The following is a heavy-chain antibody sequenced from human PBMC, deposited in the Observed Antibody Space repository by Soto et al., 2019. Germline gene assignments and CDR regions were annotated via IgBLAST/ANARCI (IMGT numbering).Heavy chain of an antibody. Sequence: QVQLVQSGAEVRKPGSSVKVSCKASGGPSNNFAISWVRQAPGQGLEWMGGIIPIFGTANYAEKFQGRVKITADESTRTAYMELSSLRSEDTAVYYCAKWQGSGTYYDADFWGQGTLVTVSS. J-gene: IGHJ4*02. CDR1: GGPSNNFA. V-gene: IGHV1-69*01. D-gene: IGHD3-10*01. CDR3: AKWQGSGTYYDADF. CDR2: IIPIFGTA.